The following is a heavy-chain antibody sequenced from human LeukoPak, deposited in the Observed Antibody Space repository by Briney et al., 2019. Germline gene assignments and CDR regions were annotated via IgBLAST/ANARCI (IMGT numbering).Heavy chain of an antibody. J-gene: IGHJ3*02. CDR2: IYTSGST. CDR1: GGSISSYY. CDR3: ARQYYYDSSGYSKSDAFDI. V-gene: IGHV4-4*07. Sequence: SETLSLTCTVSGGSISSYYWNWIRQPAGKGLEWIGRIYTSGSTNYNPSLKSRVTMSVDTSKNQFSLKLSSVTAADTAVYYCARQYYYDSSGYSKSDAFDIWGQGTMVTVSS. D-gene: IGHD3-22*01.